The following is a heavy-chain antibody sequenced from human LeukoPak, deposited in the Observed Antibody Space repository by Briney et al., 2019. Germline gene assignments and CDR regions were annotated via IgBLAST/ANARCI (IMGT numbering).Heavy chain of an antibody. CDR1: GGSFSGYY. J-gene: IGHJ4*02. V-gene: IGHV4-34*01. D-gene: IGHD6-19*01. Sequence: SETLSLTCAVYGGSFSGYYWSWIRQPPGKGLEWIGEINHSGSTNYNPSLKSRVTISVDTSKNQFSPKLSSVTAADTAVYYCARRGSGWVLSVDYWGQGTLVTVSS. CDR2: INHSGST. CDR3: ARRGSGWVLSVDY.